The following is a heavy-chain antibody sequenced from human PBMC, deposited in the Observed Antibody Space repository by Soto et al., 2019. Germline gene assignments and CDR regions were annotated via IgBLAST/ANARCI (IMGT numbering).Heavy chain of an antibody. CDR3: ARVRGSGWYFSSSPIDY. V-gene: IGHV1-18*01. Sequence: ASVKVSCKASGYTFTSYGISWVRQAPGQGLEWMGWISAYNGNTNYAQKLQGRVTMTTDTSTSTAYMELRSLRSDDTAVYYCARVRGSGWYFSSSPIDYWGQGTLVTVSS. D-gene: IGHD6-19*01. CDR1: GYTFTSYG. CDR2: ISAYNGNT. J-gene: IGHJ4*02.